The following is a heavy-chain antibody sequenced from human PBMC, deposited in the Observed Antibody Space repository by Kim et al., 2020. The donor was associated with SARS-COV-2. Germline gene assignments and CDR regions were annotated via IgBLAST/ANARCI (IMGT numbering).Heavy chain of an antibody. CDR1: GFTFSSYA. Sequence: GGSLRLSCAASGFTFSSYAMSWVRQAPGKGLEWVSAISGSGGSTYYADSVKGRFTISRDNSKNTLYLQMNSLRAEDTAVYYCAKDGGGRWLQLRPFDYWGQGTLVTVSS. V-gene: IGHV3-23*01. CDR2: ISGSGGST. D-gene: IGHD5-12*01. CDR3: AKDGGGRWLQLRPFDY. J-gene: IGHJ4*02.